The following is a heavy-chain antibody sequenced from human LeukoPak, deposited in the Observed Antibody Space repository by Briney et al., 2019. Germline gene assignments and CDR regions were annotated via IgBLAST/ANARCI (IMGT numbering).Heavy chain of an antibody. CDR1: GYTFTSYG. CDR2: ISAYNGNT. D-gene: IGHD1-7*01. J-gene: IGHJ5*02. V-gene: IGHV1-18*01. Sequence: ASVKVSCKASGYTFTSYGISWVRQAPGQVLEWMGWISAYNGNTNYAQKLQGRVTMTTDTSTSTAYMELRSLRSDDTAVYYCARDPDNWNWLIPFDPWGQGTLVTVSS. CDR3: ARDPDNWNWLIPFDP.